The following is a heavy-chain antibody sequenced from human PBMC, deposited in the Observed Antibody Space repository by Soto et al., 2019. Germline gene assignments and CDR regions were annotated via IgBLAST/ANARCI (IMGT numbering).Heavy chain of an antibody. CDR2: ISWNSGSI. Sequence: GGSLRLSCVASGFTFDDYAMHWVRQAPGKGLEWVSGISWNSGSIGYADSVKGRFTISRDNAKNSLYLQMNSLRAEDTALYYCAKDISGSYYNYFDYWGQGTLVTVSS. CDR3: AKDISGSYYNYFDY. J-gene: IGHJ4*02. D-gene: IGHD3-10*01. V-gene: IGHV3-9*01. CDR1: GFTFDDYA.